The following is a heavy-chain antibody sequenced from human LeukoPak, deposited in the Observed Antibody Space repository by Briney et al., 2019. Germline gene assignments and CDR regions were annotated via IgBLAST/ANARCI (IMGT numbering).Heavy chain of an antibody. Sequence: SETLSLTCTVSGGPISTSNYYWGWIRQPPGKGLEWIGEINHSGSTNYNPSLKSRVTISVDTSKNQFSLKLSSVSAADTAVYYCARGRGSSWYTYYYYYMDVWGKGTTVTVSS. V-gene: IGHV4-39*07. D-gene: IGHD6-13*01. CDR1: GGPISTSNYY. J-gene: IGHJ6*03. CDR3: ARGRGSSWYTYYYYYMDV. CDR2: INHSGST.